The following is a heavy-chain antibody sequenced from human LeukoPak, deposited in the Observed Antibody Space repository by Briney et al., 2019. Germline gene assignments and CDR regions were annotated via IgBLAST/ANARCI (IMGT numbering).Heavy chain of an antibody. Sequence: PSETLSLTCSVTGGSVSSGNYFWGWIRQPPGKGLEWIGNINYLGSTAYNSSLKSRITTSVDTSKHQFSLKLTSVTAADTAVYYCARLSKGRYFDYFFDYWGQGTLVTVSS. D-gene: IGHD3-9*01. CDR2: INYLGST. J-gene: IGHJ4*02. CDR3: ARLSKGRYFDYFFDY. CDR1: GGSVSSGNYF. V-gene: IGHV4-39*01.